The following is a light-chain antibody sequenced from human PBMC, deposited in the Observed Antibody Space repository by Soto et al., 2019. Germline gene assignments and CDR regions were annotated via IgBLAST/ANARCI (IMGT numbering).Light chain of an antibody. CDR1: QSVLYSSNNKNY. CDR3: QQYYSTPYT. Sequence: DIVLTQSPDSLAVSLVERATINCKSSQSVLYSSNNKNYIAWYQQKAGQAPNLLIYWASTRESGVPDRFSGSGSGTDFTLSISSLQAEDVAVYYCQQYYSTPYTFGQGTKLEIK. CDR2: WAS. J-gene: IGKJ2*01. V-gene: IGKV4-1*01.